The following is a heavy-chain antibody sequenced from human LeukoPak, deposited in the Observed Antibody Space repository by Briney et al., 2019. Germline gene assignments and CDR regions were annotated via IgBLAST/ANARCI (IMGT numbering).Heavy chain of an antibody. Sequence: GGSLRLSCAASGFIFSSLAMTWVRQAPGRGLEWVSTINAVDANTYYADSVKGRFTVSRDNSRNTLYLQMNSLRTEDTAVYYCAKQFLGANWGQETLVIVSS. CDR3: AKQFLGAN. CDR1: GFIFSSLA. D-gene: IGHD4/OR15-4a*01. CDR2: INAVDANT. J-gene: IGHJ4*02. V-gene: IGHV3-23*01.